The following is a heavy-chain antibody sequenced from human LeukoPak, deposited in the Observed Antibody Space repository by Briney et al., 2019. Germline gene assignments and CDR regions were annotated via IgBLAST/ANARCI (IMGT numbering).Heavy chain of an antibody. CDR1: EFTFSSYS. CDR2: ISSSSSTI. Sequence: QPGGSLRLSCEASEFTFSSYSMNWVRQAPGKGLEWVSYISSSSSTIYYAESVKGRFTISRDNAKNSPYLQMNSLRVEDTAVYYCARSRGNSGSYPSDYWGQGTLVTVSS. CDR3: ARSRGNSGSYPSDY. J-gene: IGHJ4*02. D-gene: IGHD1-26*01. V-gene: IGHV3-48*01.